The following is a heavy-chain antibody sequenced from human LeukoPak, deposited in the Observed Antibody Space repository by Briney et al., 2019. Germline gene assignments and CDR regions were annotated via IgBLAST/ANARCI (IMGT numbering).Heavy chain of an antibody. V-gene: IGHV3-48*03. D-gene: IGHD3-10*01. CDR2: ISSSGSTI. Sequence: GGSLRLSCAASGFTFSSYEMNWVRQAPGKGLEWVSYISSSGSTIYYADSVKGRFTISRDNAKNSLYLHIDSLRAEDSALYHCAKSSPYFGSGRGYYYMDVWGKGTTVTVSS. J-gene: IGHJ6*03. CDR1: GFTFSSYE. CDR3: AKSSPYFGSGRGYYYMDV.